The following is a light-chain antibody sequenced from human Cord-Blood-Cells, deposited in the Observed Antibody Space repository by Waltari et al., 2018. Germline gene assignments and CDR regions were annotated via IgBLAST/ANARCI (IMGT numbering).Light chain of an antibody. CDR3: QQYSSSPGT. V-gene: IGKV3-20*01. J-gene: IGKJ1*01. CDR2: GAS. CDR1: QSVSSSY. Sequence: EIVLTQSPGTLSLSPGERATLSCRASQSVSSSYLAWYQQKPGQAPRLLIYGASSRATGIPDRFSGGGSGTDFTLTISRLEAEDFAVYYCQQYSSSPGTFGQGTKGEIK.